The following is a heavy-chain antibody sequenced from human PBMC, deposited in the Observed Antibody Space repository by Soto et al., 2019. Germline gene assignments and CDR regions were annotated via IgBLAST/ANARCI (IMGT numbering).Heavy chain of an antibody. J-gene: IGHJ4*02. CDR3: AKALGRDFSDFDS. V-gene: IGHV3-23*01. D-gene: IGHD3-10*01. CDR2: ISDSGGST. CDR1: GFTFSSNA. Sequence: GGSLRLSCEASGFTFSSNAMTWVRQAPGKGLEWVSAISDSGGSTYYADSVAGRFTISRDNSRHTLYLQMNSLRAEDTAIYYCAKALGRDFSDFDSWGQGTQVTSPQ.